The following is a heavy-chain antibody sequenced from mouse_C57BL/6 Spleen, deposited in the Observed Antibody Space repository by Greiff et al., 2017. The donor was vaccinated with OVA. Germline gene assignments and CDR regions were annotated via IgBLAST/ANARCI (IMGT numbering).Heavy chain of an antibody. D-gene: IGHD1-1*01. CDR2: IDPEDGET. J-gene: IGHJ2*01. CDR3: ARGTTVPYYFDY. V-gene: IGHV14-2*01. Sequence: VQLQQSGAELVKPGASVKLSCTASGFNIKDYYMHWVKQRTEQGLEWIGRIDPEDGETKYAPKFQGKATLTADTSSNTAYLQLSSLTSEDPAVYYCARGTTVPYYFDYWGQGTTLTVSS. CDR1: GFNIKDYY.